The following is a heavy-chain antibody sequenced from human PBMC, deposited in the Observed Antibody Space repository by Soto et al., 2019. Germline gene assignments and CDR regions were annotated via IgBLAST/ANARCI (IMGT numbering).Heavy chain of an antibody. CDR2: ISSSSSTI. D-gene: IGHD3-16*02. J-gene: IGHJ4*02. CDR3: ARDYSYYDYVWGSYRYFDY. V-gene: IGHV3-48*02. CDR1: GFTFSSYS. Sequence: EVQLVESGGGLVQPGGSLRLSCAASGFTFSSYSMNWVRQAPGKGLEWVSYISSSSSTIYYADSVKGRFTISRDNAKNSLYLQMNSLRDEDTAVYYCARDYSYYDYVWGSYRYFDYWGQGTLVTVSS.